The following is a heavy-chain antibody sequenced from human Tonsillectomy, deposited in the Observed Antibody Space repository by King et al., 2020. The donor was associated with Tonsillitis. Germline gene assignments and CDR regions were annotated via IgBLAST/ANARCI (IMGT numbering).Heavy chain of an antibody. D-gene: IGHD4-11*01. V-gene: IGHV3-7*01. CDR2: INQDGGEI. Sequence: VQLVESGGGLVQPGGSLRLSCAASGFTFSSYWMTWVRQGPGKGLEWVANINQDGGEIYYVDSVKGRFTISRDNARNSLYLQMNGLRAEDTAVYYCARDPYSDYYFDYWGQGTLVTVSS. CDR3: ARDPYSDYYFDY. J-gene: IGHJ4*02. CDR1: GFTFSSYW.